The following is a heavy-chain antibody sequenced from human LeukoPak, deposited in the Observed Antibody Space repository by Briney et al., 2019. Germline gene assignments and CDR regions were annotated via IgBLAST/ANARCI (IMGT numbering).Heavy chain of an antibody. CDR2: IKPDGSET. CDR3: ARDFD. Sequence: GGSLRLSCSASGFTFSGTWMTWVRQAPGKGLEWVANIKPDGSETFYVDSVKGRFTISRDNAKNSLYLQMNSLKDEDTAVYYCARDFDWGQGTLVTVSS. CDR1: GFTFSGTW. J-gene: IGHJ4*02. V-gene: IGHV3-7*04.